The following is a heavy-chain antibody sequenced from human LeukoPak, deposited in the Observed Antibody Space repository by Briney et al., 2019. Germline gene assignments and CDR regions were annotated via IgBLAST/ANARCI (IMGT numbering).Heavy chain of an antibody. CDR1: GFTFSSYA. CDR3: TKRPVVVITTPYFDY. Sequence: TGGSLRLSCAASGFTFSSYAMSWVRQAPGKGLEWVSTISGSGTITYYADSVKGRFTISRDNSKNTLYLQMNSLRAEDTAVYYCTKRPVVVITTPYFDYWGQGTLVTVSS. D-gene: IGHD3-22*01. CDR2: ISGSGTIT. V-gene: IGHV3-23*01. J-gene: IGHJ4*02.